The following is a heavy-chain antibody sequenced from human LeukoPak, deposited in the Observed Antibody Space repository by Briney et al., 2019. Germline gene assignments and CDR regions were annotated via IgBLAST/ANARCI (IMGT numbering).Heavy chain of an antibody. CDR2: INHSGST. V-gene: IGHV4-34*01. J-gene: IGHJ4*02. D-gene: IGHD2-2*01. CDR1: GVSFSRYY. CDR3: ARGHPFCSSTSCSDY. Sequence: SETLSLTCAVYGVSFSRYYWSWIRQPPGKGLEWIGEINHSGSTNYNPSLKSRVTISVDTSKNQFSLKLSSVAAADTAVYYCARGHPFCSSTSCSDYRGQGTLVTVSS.